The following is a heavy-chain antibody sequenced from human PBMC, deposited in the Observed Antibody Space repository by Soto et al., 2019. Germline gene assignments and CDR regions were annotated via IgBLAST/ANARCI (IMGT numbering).Heavy chain of an antibody. Sequence: PVGSLRLSCAASGFTFSSYAMHWVRQAPGKGLEWVAVISYDGSNKYYADSVKGRFTISRDNSKNTLYLQMNSLRAEDTAVYYCARDLPYYYDSSGYPDAFDIWGQGTMVTVSS. D-gene: IGHD3-22*01. CDR3: ARDLPYYYDSSGYPDAFDI. J-gene: IGHJ3*02. CDR1: GFTFSSYA. V-gene: IGHV3-30-3*01. CDR2: ISYDGSNK.